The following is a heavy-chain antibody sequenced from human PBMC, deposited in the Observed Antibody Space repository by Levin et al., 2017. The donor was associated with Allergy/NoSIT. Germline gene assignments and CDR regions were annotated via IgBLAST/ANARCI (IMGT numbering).Heavy chain of an antibody. CDR3: ARDGTAQTDSSGWLYYFDY. CDR2: ISFRSATT. Sequence: TGGSLRLSCAASGFTYSDYQMAWIRQAPGKGLEWVSYISFRSATTQYADSVKGRFTISRDNAKNSLYLQMNSLRAEDTAGYYCARDGTAQTDSSGWLYYFDYWGQGTVVTVSS. V-gene: IGHV3-11*01. J-gene: IGHJ4*02. D-gene: IGHD6-19*01. CDR1: GFTYSDYQ.